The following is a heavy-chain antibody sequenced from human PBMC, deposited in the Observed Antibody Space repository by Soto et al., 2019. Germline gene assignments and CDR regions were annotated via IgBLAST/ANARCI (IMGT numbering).Heavy chain of an antibody. CDR1: GYTFTSYY. D-gene: IGHD2-15*01. J-gene: IGHJ3*02. Sequence: ASVKVSCKASGYTFTSYYMHWVRQAPGQGLEWMGIINPSGGSTSYAQKFQGRVTMTRDTSTSTVYMELSSLRSEDTAVYYCAWGFGDCSGGSCYGGAFDIWGQGTMVTVSS. V-gene: IGHV1-46*03. CDR3: AWGFGDCSGGSCYGGAFDI. CDR2: INPSGGST.